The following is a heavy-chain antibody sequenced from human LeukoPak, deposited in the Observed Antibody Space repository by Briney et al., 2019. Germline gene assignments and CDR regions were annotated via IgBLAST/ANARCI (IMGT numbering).Heavy chain of an antibody. CDR2: IYYSGST. D-gene: IGHD3-22*01. CDR1: GGSISSYY. J-gene: IGHJ4*02. Sequence: PSETLSLTCTVSGGSISSYYWSWIRQPPGKGLEWIGYIYYSGSTNYNPPLKSRVTISVDTSKNQFSLKLSSVTAADTAVYYCAREYYYDSSGYSHFDYWGQGTLVTVSS. CDR3: AREYYYDSSGYSHFDY. V-gene: IGHV4-59*01.